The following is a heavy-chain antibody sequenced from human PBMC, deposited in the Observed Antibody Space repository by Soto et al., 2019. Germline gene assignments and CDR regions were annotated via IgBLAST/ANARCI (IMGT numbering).Heavy chain of an antibody. V-gene: IGHV3-74*01. CDR1: GFTFSSYW. CDR2: INSDGSST. D-gene: IGHD2-15*01. CDR3: VRTSLVVAAATREDY. J-gene: IGHJ4*02. Sequence: EVQLVESGGGLVQPGGSLRLSCAASGFTFSSYWMHWVRQAPGKGLVWVSRINSDGSSTSYADYGKGRVTISRDNAKNTLYLQMNSLRAEDTAVYYGVRTSLVVAAATREDYWGQGTLVTVSS.